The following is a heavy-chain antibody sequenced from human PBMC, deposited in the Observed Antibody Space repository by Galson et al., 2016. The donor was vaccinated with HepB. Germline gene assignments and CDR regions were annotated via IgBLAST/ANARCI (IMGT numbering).Heavy chain of an antibody. CDR3: ARNDVLKVFHGMDV. Sequence: SETLSLTCSVSGVAVRTNYWSWVRHLPGKGLEWLGYISYSGTADYNPSLKSRVSISMDKSKNQVALQLNSTTAADTAVYYCARNDVLKVFHGMDVWGPGTTVTVSS. D-gene: IGHD6-6*01. J-gene: IGHJ6*02. CDR2: ISYSGTA. V-gene: IGHV4-59*02. CDR1: GVAVRTNY.